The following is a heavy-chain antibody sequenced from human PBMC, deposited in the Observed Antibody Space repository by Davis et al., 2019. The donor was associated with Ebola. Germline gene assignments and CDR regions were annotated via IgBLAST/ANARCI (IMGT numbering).Heavy chain of an antibody. V-gene: IGHV6-1*01. CDR1: GDSVSSNSAA. CDR3: ARSPTILPQFDY. Sequence: HSQTLSLTCAISGDSVSSNSAAWNCIRQSPSRGLEWLGRTYYRSKWYNDYAVSVKSRITINPDTSKNQFSLQLNSVTPEDTAVYYCARSPTILPQFDYWGQGTLVTVSS. J-gene: IGHJ4*02. CDR2: TYYRSKWYN. D-gene: IGHD5-12*01.